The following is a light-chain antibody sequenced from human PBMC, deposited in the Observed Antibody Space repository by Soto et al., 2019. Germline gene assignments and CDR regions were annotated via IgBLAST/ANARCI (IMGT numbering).Light chain of an antibody. CDR2: DNN. J-gene: IGLJ2*01. Sequence: QSVLTQPPSVSAAPGQKVTISCSGSSSNIGNNYVSWYQQLPGTAPKLLIYDNNKRPSGIPDRFSGSKSGTSATLGITGLQSGDEADNYCGTWQSVLSAYVVFGGGTKLTVL. V-gene: IGLV1-51*01. CDR1: SSNIGNNY. CDR3: GTWQSVLSAYVV.